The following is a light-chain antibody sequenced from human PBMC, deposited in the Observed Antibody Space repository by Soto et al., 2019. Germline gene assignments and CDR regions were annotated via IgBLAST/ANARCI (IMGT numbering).Light chain of an antibody. CDR1: QSVLYSSNNKNL. Sequence: DIVMTQSPDSLAVSLGERATINCKSSQSVLYSSNNKNLIAWYQQKKGQPPRLLIYWASTRESGVPDRFSGSGSGKDFSLTISSLQAEDVAVYYCQQYYSPPRYTFGQGTKLEI. J-gene: IGKJ2*01. V-gene: IGKV4-1*01. CDR2: WAS. CDR3: QQYYSPPRYT.